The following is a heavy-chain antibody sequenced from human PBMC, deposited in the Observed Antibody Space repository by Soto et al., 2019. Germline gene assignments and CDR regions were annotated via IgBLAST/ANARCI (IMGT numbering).Heavy chain of an antibody. CDR1: GYIFTGYH. CDR2: INPNSGDT. CDR3: AXXXRXXXXFDEMDI. J-gene: IGHJ6*02. V-gene: IGHV1-2*02. D-gene: IGHD3-9*01. Sequence: QVHLVQSGAEVKKPGASVKVSCKASGYIFTGYHIHWVRQAPGRGLXWMGWINPNSGDTEYAQNFQGRVTMTRDTSFNLVYMEMSGLMSDXXAVYXXAXXXRXXXXFDEMDIWGQGATVTVSS.